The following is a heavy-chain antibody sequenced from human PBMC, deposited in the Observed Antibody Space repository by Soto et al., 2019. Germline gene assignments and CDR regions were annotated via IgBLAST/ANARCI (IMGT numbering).Heavy chain of an antibody. J-gene: IGHJ4*02. CDR1: GFIFSNYA. V-gene: IGHV3-33*01. CDR3: ARGTGPGSFLIEY. D-gene: IGHD3-10*01. CDR2: IWSDGSYE. Sequence: QVQLVGSGGGVVQPGRSLRLSCAASGFIFSNYAMHWVRQAPGQGLEWVALIWSDGSYENYAESVKGRFTISRDNSKNSLYLQVNRLRVDDTAVYFCARGTGPGSFLIEYWGQGTLVTVSS.